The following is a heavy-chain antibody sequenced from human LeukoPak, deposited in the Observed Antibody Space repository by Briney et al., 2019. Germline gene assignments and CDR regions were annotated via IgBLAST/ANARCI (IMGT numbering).Heavy chain of an antibody. J-gene: IGHJ6*03. V-gene: IGHV4-59*01. Sequence: PSETLSLTCSVSGGSINSNYWSWIRQPPGKGLEWIGYIHDSGSTNYNPSLKSRVTMSVDMSKNHFSLKLGSVTAADTAVYYCARRKDYYYYMDVWGKGTTVTISS. CDR2: IHDSGST. CDR1: GGSINSNY. CDR3: ARRKDYYYYMDV.